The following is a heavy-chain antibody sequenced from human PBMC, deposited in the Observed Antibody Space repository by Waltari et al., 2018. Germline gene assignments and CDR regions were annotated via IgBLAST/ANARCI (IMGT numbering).Heavy chain of an antibody. CDR3: ARAQSSSYPGFDY. J-gene: IGHJ4*02. CDR1: GFTFSRYA. Sequence: EVQLVESGGGLVQPGGSLRLSCAASGFTFSRYAMHWVRQAPGKGLEYVSAISSNGGSTYYADSVKGRFTISRDNSKNTLYLQMGSLRAEDMAVYYCARAQSSSYPGFDYWGQGTLVTVSS. CDR2: ISSNGGST. D-gene: IGHD6-6*01. V-gene: IGHV3-64*07.